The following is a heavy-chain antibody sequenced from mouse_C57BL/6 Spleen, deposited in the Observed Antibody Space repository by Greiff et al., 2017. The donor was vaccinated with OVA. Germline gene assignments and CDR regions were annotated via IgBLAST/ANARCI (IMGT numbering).Heavy chain of an antibody. CDR3: TKLSGGNPYYFDY. Sequence: EVKLMESGAELVRPGASVKLSCTASGFNIKDYYMHWVKQRPEQGLEWIGRIDPEDGDTEYAPKFPGKATMTADTSSNTAYLQLSSLTSEDTAVYYCTKLSGGNPYYFDYWGQGTTLTVSS. D-gene: IGHD1-1*02. CDR1: GFNIKDYY. CDR2: IDPEDGDT. V-gene: IGHV14-1*01. J-gene: IGHJ2*01.